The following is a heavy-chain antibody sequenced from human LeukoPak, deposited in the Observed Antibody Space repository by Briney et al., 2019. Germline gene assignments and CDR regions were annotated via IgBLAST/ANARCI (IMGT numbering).Heavy chain of an antibody. D-gene: IGHD3-10*01. Sequence: SETLSLTCTVSGGSISSSSYYWGWIRQPPGKGLEWIGSIYYSGSTYYNPSLKSRVTISVDTSKNQFSLKLSSVTAADTAVYYCARDSGLLDAFDIWGQGTMVTVSS. CDR3: ARDSGLLDAFDI. CDR2: IYYSGST. V-gene: IGHV4-39*02. CDR1: GGSISSSSYY. J-gene: IGHJ3*02.